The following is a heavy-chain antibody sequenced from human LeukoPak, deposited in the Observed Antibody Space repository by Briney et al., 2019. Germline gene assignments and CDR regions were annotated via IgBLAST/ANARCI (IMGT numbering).Heavy chain of an antibody. CDR1: GYSFTNYW. Sequence: GESLKISCKGSGYSFTNYWIGWVRQMSGKGLEWMGIIYPGDSDTRYSPSFQGQVTISADKSISTAYLQWSSLKASDTAMYYCARHISSSYHALDYWGQGTLVTVSS. CDR3: ARHISSSYHALDY. D-gene: IGHD6-13*01. J-gene: IGHJ4*02. V-gene: IGHV5-51*01. CDR2: IYPGDSDT.